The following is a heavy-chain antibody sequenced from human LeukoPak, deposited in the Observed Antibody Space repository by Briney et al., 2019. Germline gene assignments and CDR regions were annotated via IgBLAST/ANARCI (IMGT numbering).Heavy chain of an antibody. D-gene: IGHD5-24*01. CDR3: ARDGWLDY. J-gene: IGHJ4*02. CDR2: ISSSSSTI. Sequence: PGGSLRLSCAASGFTFSSYSMNWVRQAPGKGLEWVSYISSSSSTIYYADSVKGRFTISRDNAKNSLYLQMNSLRAEDTAVYYCARDGWLDYWGQGTLVTVSS. V-gene: IGHV3-48*04. CDR1: GFTFSSYS.